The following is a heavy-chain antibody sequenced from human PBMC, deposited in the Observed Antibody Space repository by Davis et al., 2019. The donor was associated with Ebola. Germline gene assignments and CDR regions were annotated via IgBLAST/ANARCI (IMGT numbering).Heavy chain of an antibody. CDR3: ARGMTKAYYYGMDV. CDR1: GYTFTSYG. CDR2: IIPIFGTA. Sequence: SVTVSCKASGYTFTSYGISWVRQAPGQGLEWMGGIIPIFGTANYAQKFQGRVTITADESTSTAYMELSSLRSEDTAVYYCARGMTKAYYYGMDVWGQGTTVTVAS. V-gene: IGHV1-69*13. J-gene: IGHJ6*02.